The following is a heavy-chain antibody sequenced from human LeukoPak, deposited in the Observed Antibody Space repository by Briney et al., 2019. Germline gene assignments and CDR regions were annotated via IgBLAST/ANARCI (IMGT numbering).Heavy chain of an antibody. Sequence: ASVKVSCKASGYTFTGYYMHWVRQAPGQGLEWMGRINPNSGGTNYAQKFQGRVTMTRDMSISTAYMELSRLRSDDTAVYYCASWDDRYCSGGSCPFFDYWGQGTLVTVSS. V-gene: IGHV1-2*06. CDR1: GYTFTGYY. CDR2: INPNSGGT. J-gene: IGHJ4*02. D-gene: IGHD2-15*01. CDR3: ASWDDRYCSGGSCPFFDY.